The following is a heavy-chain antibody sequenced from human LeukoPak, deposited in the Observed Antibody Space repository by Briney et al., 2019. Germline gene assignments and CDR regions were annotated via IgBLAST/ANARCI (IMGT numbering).Heavy chain of an antibody. J-gene: IGHJ3*02. D-gene: IGHD1-26*01. Sequence: ASVKGSCKASGDTFTSYAISWVRQAPGQGLEWMGWINPNSGGTNYAQKFQGRVTMTRDTSISTAYMELSSLRSEDTAVYYCARKNSGSYFLSPGGAFDIWGQGTMVTVSS. CDR2: INPNSGGT. CDR1: GDTFTSYA. V-gene: IGHV1-2*02. CDR3: ARKNSGSYFLSPGGAFDI.